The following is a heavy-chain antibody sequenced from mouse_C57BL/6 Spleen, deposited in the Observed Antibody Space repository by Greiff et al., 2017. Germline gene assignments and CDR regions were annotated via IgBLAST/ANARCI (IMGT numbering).Heavy chain of an antibody. J-gene: IGHJ1*03. CDR3: ARDYDYYLYYDG. Sequence: QVHVKQSGAELARPGASVKMSCKASGYTFTSYTMHWVKQRPGQGLEWIGYINPSSGYTKYNQKFKDKATLTADKSSSTAYMQLISLTSEDSAVYYCARDYDYYLYYDGWGTGTTVTVSS. CDR2: INPSSGYT. V-gene: IGHV1-4*01. CDR1: GYTFTSYT. D-gene: IGHD2-4*01.